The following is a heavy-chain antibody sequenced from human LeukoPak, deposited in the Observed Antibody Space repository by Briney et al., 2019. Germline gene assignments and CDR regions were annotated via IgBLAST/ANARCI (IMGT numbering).Heavy chain of an antibody. V-gene: IGHV3-21*04. CDR3: AKARLDVVVPAARRLAY. Sequence: GGSLRLSCAASGFTFSSYSMNWVRQAPGKGLEWVSSISSSSSYIYYADSVKGRFTISRDNAKNSLYLQMNSLRAEDTAVYYCAKARLDVVVPAARRLAYWGQGTLVTVSS. D-gene: IGHD2-2*01. J-gene: IGHJ4*02. CDR1: GFTFSSYS. CDR2: ISSSSSYI.